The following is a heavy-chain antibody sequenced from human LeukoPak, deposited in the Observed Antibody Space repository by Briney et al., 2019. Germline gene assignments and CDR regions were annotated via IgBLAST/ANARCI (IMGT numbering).Heavy chain of an antibody. CDR3: AKDLGGSYHNFDY. D-gene: IGHD1-26*01. CDR2: ISGSGGST. V-gene: IGHV3-23*01. J-gene: IGHJ4*02. Sequence: GGSLRLSCAASGFTFSSYGMTWVRQAPGRGLEWVSTISGSGGSTYYADSVKGRFTISRDNSKNTLYLQMNNLRAEDTAVYYCAKDLGGSYHNFDYWGQGTLVTVSS. CDR1: GFTFSSYG.